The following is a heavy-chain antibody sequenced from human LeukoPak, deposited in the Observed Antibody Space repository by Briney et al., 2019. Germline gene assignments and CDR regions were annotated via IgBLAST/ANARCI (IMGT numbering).Heavy chain of an antibody. CDR3: ARVVAAAGKFHYYYYYYMDV. V-gene: IGHV1-2*02. D-gene: IGHD6-13*01. CDR1: GYTFTGYY. J-gene: IGHJ6*03. Sequence: GASVKVSCKASGYTFTGYYMHWVRQAPGQGLEWMGWINPNSGGTNYAQKFQGRVTMTRDTSISTAYMELSRLRSDDTAVYYCARVVAAAGKFHYYYYYYMDVWGKGTTVTVSS. CDR2: INPNSGGT.